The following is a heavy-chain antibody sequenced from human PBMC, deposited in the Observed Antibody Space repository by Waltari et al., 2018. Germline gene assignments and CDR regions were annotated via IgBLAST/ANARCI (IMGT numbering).Heavy chain of an antibody. J-gene: IGHJ6*02. CDR2: NSSDASDI. Sequence: EEQLVESGGGLVQPGDSLRLSCAASGFTFSSYWMNWVRQAPGKGPLWVSRNSSDASDITYADSVKGRFTISRDNARNTLYLQMNRLRAEDTAVYFCARVSRRTYRSPVPGRHFYYGMDVWGQGTTVTVSS. D-gene: IGHD1-1*01. V-gene: IGHV3-74*03. CDR3: ARVSRRTYRSPVPGRHFYYGMDV. CDR1: GFTFSSYW.